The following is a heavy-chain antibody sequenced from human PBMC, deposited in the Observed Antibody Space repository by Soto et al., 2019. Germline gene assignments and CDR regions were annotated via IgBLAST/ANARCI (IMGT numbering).Heavy chain of an antibody. CDR1: GASISSYY. CDR3: ARGLRFLEWSFDAFDI. V-gene: IGHV4-59*01. Sequence: PSETLSRTCTVSGASISSYYWSWIRQPPGKGLEWIGYIYYSGSTNYNPSLKSRVTISVDTSKNQFSLKLSSVTAAGTAVYYCARGLRFLEWSFDAFDIWGQGTMVTVSS. CDR2: IYYSGST. J-gene: IGHJ3*02. D-gene: IGHD3-3*01.